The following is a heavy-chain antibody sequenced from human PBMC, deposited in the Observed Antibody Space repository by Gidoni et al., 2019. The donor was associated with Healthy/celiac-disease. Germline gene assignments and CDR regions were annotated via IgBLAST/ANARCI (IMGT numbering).Heavy chain of an antibody. CDR3: ATSSITIFGVVIIPRAVGGFDP. D-gene: IGHD3-3*01. J-gene: IGHJ5*02. Sequence: QVQLVQSGAEVKKPGASVKVSCKVSGYTLTELSMHWVRQAPGKGLEWMGGFDPEDGETIYAQKFQGRVTMTEDTSTDTAYMELSSLRSEDTAVYYCATSSITIFGVVIIPRAVGGFDPWGQGTLVTVSS. V-gene: IGHV1-24*01. CDR1: GYTLTELS. CDR2: FDPEDGET.